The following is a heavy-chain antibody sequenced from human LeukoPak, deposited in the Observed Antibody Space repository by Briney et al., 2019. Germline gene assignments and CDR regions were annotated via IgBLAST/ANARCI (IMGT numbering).Heavy chain of an antibody. CDR3: AKGGTSGWYYFEF. V-gene: IGHV3-21*01. D-gene: IGHD6-19*01. J-gene: IGHJ4*02. CDR1: GFTFSSYS. CDR2: ISSSSSYI. Sequence: GGSLRLSCAASGFTFSSYSMNWVRQAPGKGLEWVSSISSSSSYIYYADSVKGRFTISRDNAKNSLYLQMNSLRAEDTAVYHCAKGGTSGWYYFEFWGQGTLVTVSS.